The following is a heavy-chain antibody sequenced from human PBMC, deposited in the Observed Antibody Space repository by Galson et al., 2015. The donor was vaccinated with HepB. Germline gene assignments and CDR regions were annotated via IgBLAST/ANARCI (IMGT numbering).Heavy chain of an antibody. CDR3: ARGPRGYGDQTHFGY. CDR1: GFTFRSYS. D-gene: IGHD4-17*01. Sequence: SLRLSCAASGFTFRSYSMNWVRLAPGMGLEWVSSISSGGTYIHYADSVKGRFTISRDNAKDSLYLQMNSLRAEDTAVYYCARGPRGYGDQTHFGYWGQGTLLTVSS. J-gene: IGHJ4*02. V-gene: IGHV3-21*01. CDR2: ISSGGTYI.